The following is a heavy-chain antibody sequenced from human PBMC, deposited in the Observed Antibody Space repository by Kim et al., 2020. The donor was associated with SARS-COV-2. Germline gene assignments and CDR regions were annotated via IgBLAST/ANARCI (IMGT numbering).Heavy chain of an antibody. D-gene: IGHD3-10*01. Sequence: ASVKVSCKVSVYTLTELSMHWVRQAPGKGLEWMGGFDPEDGETIYAQKFQGRVTMTEDTSTDTAYMELSSLRSEDTAVYYCATQVLLWFGEFPSNNWFDPWGQGTLVTVSS. CDR3: ATQVLLWFGEFPSNNWFDP. CDR1: VYTLTELS. J-gene: IGHJ5*02. CDR2: FDPEDGET. V-gene: IGHV1-24*01.